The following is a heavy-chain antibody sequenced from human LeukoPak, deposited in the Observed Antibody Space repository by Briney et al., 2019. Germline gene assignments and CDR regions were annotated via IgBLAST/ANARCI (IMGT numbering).Heavy chain of an antibody. J-gene: IGHJ3*02. CDR3: ARLPPSGSLGVTDAFDI. CDR1: GGTINNYY. Sequence: SETLSLTCTVSGGTINNYYWTWIRQPPGKRLEWIGYMYYIGTTNYNPSFKSRVTMPVDPSKNQFSLQLTSVTLADTAVYYCARLPPSGSLGVTDAFDIWGQGTMVTVSS. D-gene: IGHD3-3*01. V-gene: IGHV4-59*01. CDR2: MYYIGTT.